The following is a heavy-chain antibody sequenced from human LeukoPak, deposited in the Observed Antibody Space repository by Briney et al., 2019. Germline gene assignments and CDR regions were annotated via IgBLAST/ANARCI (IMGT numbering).Heavy chain of an antibody. CDR2: INPNSGGT. CDR3: ARDFQCGGDCLYQDY. J-gene: IGHJ4*02. CDR1: GGTFSSYA. D-gene: IGHD2-21*02. Sequence: ASVKVSCKASGGTFSSYAISWVRQAPGQGLEWMGWINPNSGGTNYAQKFQGRVTMTRDTSISTAYMELSRLRSDDTAVYYCARDFQCGGDCLYQDYWGQGTLVTVSS. V-gene: IGHV1-2*02.